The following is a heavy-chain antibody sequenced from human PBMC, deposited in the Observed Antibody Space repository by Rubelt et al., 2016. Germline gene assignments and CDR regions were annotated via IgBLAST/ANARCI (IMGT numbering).Heavy chain of an antibody. CDR2: ISYDGSNK. D-gene: IGHD6-13*01. Sequence: ISYDGSNKYYADSVKGRFTISRDNSKNTLYLQMNSLRAEDTAVYYCARGQYPEFEYSSSYFDYWGQGTLVTVSS. V-gene: IGHV3-30*01. CDR3: ARGQYPEFEYSSSYFDY. J-gene: IGHJ4*02.